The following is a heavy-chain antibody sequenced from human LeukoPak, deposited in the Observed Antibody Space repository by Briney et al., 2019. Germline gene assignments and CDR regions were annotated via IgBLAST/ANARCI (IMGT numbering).Heavy chain of an antibody. CDR3: AKNVLRFLEWLLSPPYGMDV. D-gene: IGHD3-3*01. CDR2: ISGSGGST. Sequence: GGSLRLSCAASGFTFSNYAMSWVRQAPGKGLEWVSAISGSGGSTYYADSVKGRFTISRDNSKNTLYLQMSSLRAEDTALYYCAKNVLRFLEWLLSPPYGMDVWGQGTTVTVSS. V-gene: IGHV3-23*01. J-gene: IGHJ6*02. CDR1: GFTFSNYA.